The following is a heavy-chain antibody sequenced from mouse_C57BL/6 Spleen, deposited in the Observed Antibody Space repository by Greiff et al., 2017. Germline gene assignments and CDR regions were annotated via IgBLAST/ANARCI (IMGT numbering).Heavy chain of an antibody. J-gene: IGHJ4*01. CDR1: GFTFSDYY. Sequence: EVQRVESGGGLVQPGGSLKLSCAASGFTFSDYYMYWVRQTPEKRLEWVAYISNGGGRTYYPDTVKGRFTISRDNAKNTLYLPMSRLQSEDTSMYYCARRYDYGNYYAMDNWGQGTSGTVSA. V-gene: IGHV5-12*01. CDR2: ISNGGGRT. D-gene: IGHD2-4*01. CDR3: ARRYDYGNYYAMDN.